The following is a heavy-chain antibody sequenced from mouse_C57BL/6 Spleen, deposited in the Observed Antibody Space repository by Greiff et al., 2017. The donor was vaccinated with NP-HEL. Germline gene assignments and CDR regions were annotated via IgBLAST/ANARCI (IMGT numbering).Heavy chain of an antibody. D-gene: IGHD1-3*01. CDR1: GYTFTSYW. CDR2: IDPSDSYT. V-gene: IGHV1-69*01. J-gene: IGHJ3*01. Sequence: GAELVMPGASVKLSCKASGYTFTSYWMHWVKQRPGQGLEWIGEIDPSDSYTNYNQKFKGKSTLTVDKSSSTAYMQLSSLTSEDSAVYYCARSSGAWFAYWGQGTLVTVSA. CDR3: ARSSGAWFAY.